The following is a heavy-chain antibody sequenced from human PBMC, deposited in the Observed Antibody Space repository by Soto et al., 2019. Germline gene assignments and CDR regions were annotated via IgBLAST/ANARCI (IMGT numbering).Heavy chain of an antibody. D-gene: IGHD3-10*01. Sequence: GASVKVSCKASGGTFSSYTISWVRQAPGQGLEWMGRIIPILGIANYAQKFQGRVTITADKSTSTAYMELSSLRSEDTAVYYCAALLWFGENYFDYWGQGNLVTVSS. J-gene: IGHJ4*02. CDR2: IIPILGIA. CDR1: GGTFSSYT. V-gene: IGHV1-69*02. CDR3: AALLWFGENYFDY.